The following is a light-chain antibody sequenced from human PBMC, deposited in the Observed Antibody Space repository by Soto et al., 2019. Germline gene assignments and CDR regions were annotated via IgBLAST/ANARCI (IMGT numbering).Light chain of an antibody. Sequence: EIVLTQSPATLSLSPGERATLSCRASQSVSSYLAWYQQKPGQAPRLLIYDASNRATGIPVRFSGSGSGTDFTLTISSLEPEDFAVYYCQQRSNWPPATFGGGTKVEIK. CDR1: QSVSSY. J-gene: IGKJ4*01. CDR2: DAS. CDR3: QQRSNWPPAT. V-gene: IGKV3-11*01.